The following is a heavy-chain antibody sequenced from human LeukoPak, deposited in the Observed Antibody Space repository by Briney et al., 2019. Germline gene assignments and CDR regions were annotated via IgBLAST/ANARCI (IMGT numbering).Heavy chain of an antibody. Sequence: PGGSLRLSCVASRVTACNNHMRWVRQAPGKGLEWVSCIYSGGTTDYADSVKGRFTISRDNSKNTLYLQMNSLRPEDTALYYCARDREGPWGQGTLVTVSS. V-gene: IGHV3-53*01. CDR2: IYSGGTT. D-gene: IGHD1-26*01. CDR3: ARDREGP. J-gene: IGHJ5*02. CDR1: RVTACNNH.